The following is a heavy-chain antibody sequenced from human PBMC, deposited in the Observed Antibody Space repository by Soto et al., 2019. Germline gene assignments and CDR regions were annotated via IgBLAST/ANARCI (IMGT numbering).Heavy chain of an antibody. CDR3: VRGKYSGSYFFDY. V-gene: IGHV3-74*01. CDR2: VGSVGSTT. D-gene: IGHD1-26*01. J-gene: IGHJ4*02. Sequence: GGSLRLSCEASGFSFSDDWMHWVRQAPGKGLVWVSSVGSVGSTTDYADSVKGRFTISRDNAKNTLYLQMNSLGAEDTAVYYCVRGKYSGSYFFDYWGQGTLVTVSS. CDR1: GFSFSDDW.